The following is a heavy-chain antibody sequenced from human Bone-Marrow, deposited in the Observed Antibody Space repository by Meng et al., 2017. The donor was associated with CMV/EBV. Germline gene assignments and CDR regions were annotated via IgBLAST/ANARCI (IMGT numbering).Heavy chain of an antibody. Sequence: SETLSLTCTASGGSISKTNSYWGWIRQPPGKGLEWIGIISYSGSTYYNPSLKSRVTISVDTSKNQFSLNLNSVTAADTAVYYCAKNVVGGWFDPGAREPWSPSPQ. D-gene: IGHD2-15*01. CDR1: GGSISKTNSY. CDR2: ISYSGST. V-gene: IGHV4-39*01. CDR3: AKNVVGGWFDP. J-gene: IGHJ5*02.